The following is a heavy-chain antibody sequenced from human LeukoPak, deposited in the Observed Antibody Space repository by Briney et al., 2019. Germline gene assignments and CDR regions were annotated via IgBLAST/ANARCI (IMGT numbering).Heavy chain of an antibody. CDR3: ARDGCSSTSCYHNWFDP. J-gene: IGHJ5*02. CDR1: GFSFSSYW. Sequence: GGSLRLSCAASGFSFSSYWMSWVRQAPGKGLEWVSVIYSGGSTYYADSVKGRFTISRDNSKNTLYLQMNSLRAEDTAVYYCARDGCSSTSCYHNWFDPWGQGTLVTVSS. CDR2: IYSGGST. V-gene: IGHV3-66*01. D-gene: IGHD2-2*01.